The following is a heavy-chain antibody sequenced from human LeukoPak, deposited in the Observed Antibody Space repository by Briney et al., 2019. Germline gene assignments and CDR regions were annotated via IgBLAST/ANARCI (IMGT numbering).Heavy chain of an antibody. D-gene: IGHD6-13*01. CDR1: GFTFSSYS. J-gene: IGHJ5*02. CDR2: ISSSSSYI. Sequence: GGSLRLSCAASGFTFSSYSMNWVRQAPGKGLEWVSSISSSSSYIYYADSVKGRFTISRDNAKNSLYLQMNSLRAEDTAVYYCAREGQQLVLLFWFDPWGQGTLVTASS. CDR3: AREGQQLVLLFWFDP. V-gene: IGHV3-21*01.